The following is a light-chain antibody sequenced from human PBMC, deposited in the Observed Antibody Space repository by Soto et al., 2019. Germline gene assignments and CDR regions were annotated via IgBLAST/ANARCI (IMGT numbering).Light chain of an antibody. J-gene: IGKJ2*01. CDR1: QNISDY. CDR3: QQTYSTSSYT. V-gene: IGKV1-39*01. CDR2: AAS. Sequence: DIQMTQSPSSLSASVGDRVTITCRASQNISDYLNWYHQKPGKAPNLLIYAASSLQEGVPLRFSGSGSGTDVTLTVSSLQPEDFATYYCQQTYSTSSYTFGQGTKLDIK.